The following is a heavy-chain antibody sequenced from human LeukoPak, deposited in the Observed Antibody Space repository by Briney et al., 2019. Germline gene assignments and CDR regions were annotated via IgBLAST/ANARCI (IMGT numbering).Heavy chain of an antibody. CDR3: ATDRHTIAVAATLDY. V-gene: IGHV1-2*02. CDR2: INPNSGDT. CDR1: GYTFTGYY. D-gene: IGHD6-19*01. Sequence: ASVKVSCKSSGYTFTGYYMHWVRQAPGQGLEWMGWINPNSGDTKYAQNFQGRVTMTRDTSISTAYTELSRLRSDDTAVYYCATDRHTIAVAATLDYWGQGTLVIASS. J-gene: IGHJ4*02.